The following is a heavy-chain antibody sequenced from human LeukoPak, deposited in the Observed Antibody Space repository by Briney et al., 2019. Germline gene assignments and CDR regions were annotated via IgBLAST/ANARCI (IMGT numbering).Heavy chain of an antibody. Sequence: SETLSLTCTVSGGSISSYYWSWIRQPPGKGLEWIGEINHSGSTNYNPSLKSRVTISVDTSKNQFSLKLSSVTAADTAVYYCARIIGAYYGMDVWGQGTTVTVSS. J-gene: IGHJ6*02. CDR3: ARIIGAYYGMDV. V-gene: IGHV4-34*01. D-gene: IGHD1-26*01. CDR2: INHSGST. CDR1: GGSISSYY.